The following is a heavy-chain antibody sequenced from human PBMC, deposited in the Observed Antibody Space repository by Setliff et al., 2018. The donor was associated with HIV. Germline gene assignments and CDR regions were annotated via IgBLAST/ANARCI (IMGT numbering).Heavy chain of an antibody. D-gene: IGHD3-22*01. J-gene: IGHJ3*02. V-gene: IGHV1-46*01. CDR2: IIPSGGSA. CDR1: GGTFSSYT. CDR3: ARDYFDSSAYHYGFGAFDI. Sequence: ASVKVSCKASGGTFSSYTISWVRQAPGQGLEWMGRIIPSGGSASYAQKFQGRVTMSRDTSTSTVYMELSSLRSEDTAVYYCARDYFDSSAYHYGFGAFDIWGQGTMVTVSS.